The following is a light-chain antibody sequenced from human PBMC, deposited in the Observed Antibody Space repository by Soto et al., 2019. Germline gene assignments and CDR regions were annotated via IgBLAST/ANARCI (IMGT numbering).Light chain of an antibody. Sequence: DIVMTQSPDSLAVSLGERATINCKSSQSVLYSANNKNYLAWYQQKPGQPPKLLIYWASTREAGVPDRFSVSGSGTDFTLTISSLQAEDVAVYSCQQYYSTTLTFGGGTKVEIK. CDR2: WAS. CDR3: QQYYSTTLT. V-gene: IGKV4-1*01. J-gene: IGKJ4*01. CDR1: QSVLYSANNKNY.